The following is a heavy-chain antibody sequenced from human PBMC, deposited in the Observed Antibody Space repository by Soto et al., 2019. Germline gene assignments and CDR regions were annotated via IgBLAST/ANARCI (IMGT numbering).Heavy chain of an antibody. V-gene: IGHV3-11*01. Sequence: GGSLRLSCTASGFIFSNYYMSWIRQDPGKGLEWVSSISSRDLSIYYADSVKGRFTIFRDNAKNSLFLHMSDLRTADTAVNYCARAIRGFSQGFGYWGQGPLVTVFS. D-gene: IGHD2-21*01. CDR3: ARAIRGFSQGFGY. CDR1: GFIFSNYY. J-gene: IGHJ4*02. CDR2: ISSRDLSI.